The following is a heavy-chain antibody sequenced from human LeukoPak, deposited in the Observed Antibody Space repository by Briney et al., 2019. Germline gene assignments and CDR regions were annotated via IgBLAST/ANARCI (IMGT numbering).Heavy chain of an antibody. Sequence: GGSLRLSCAASGFTFDDYAMHWVRQAPGKGLEWVSGISWNSGSIGYADSVKGRFTISRDNAKNSLYLQMNSLRAEDTALYYCAKDGRGRFVVVVAATRSNALGYYGMDVWGQGTTVTVSS. V-gene: IGHV3-9*01. CDR3: AKDGRGRFVVVVAATRSNALGYYGMDV. J-gene: IGHJ6*02. D-gene: IGHD2-15*01. CDR1: GFTFDDYA. CDR2: ISWNSGSI.